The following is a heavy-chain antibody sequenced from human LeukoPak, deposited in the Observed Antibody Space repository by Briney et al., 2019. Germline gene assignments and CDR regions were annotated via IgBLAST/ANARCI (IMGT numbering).Heavy chain of an antibody. CDR2: IYTSGST. V-gene: IGHV4-61*02. J-gene: IGHJ6*02. CDR1: GGSISSGSYY. CDR3: AQASGSGSSYYYGMDV. Sequence: SETLSLTCTVSGGSISSGSYYWSWIRQPAGKGLEWIGRIYTSGSTNYNPSLKSRVTISVDTSKNQFSLKLTSVTAADTAVYYCAQASGSGSSYYYGMDVWGQGTTVTVSS. D-gene: IGHD3-10*01.